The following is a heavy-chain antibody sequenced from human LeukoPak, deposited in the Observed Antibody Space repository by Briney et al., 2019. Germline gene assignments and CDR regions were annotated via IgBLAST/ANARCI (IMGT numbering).Heavy chain of an antibody. CDR3: ARLLLLDAFDI. CDR1: GGSISSSNYY. Sequence: PSETLSLTCTVSGGSISSSNYYWGWIRQPPGMGLEWIGTIYYSGSIYYNPSLKSRVTISLDTSKNQFSLEVSSVTAADTAVYYCARLLLLDAFDIWGQGTMVTVSS. V-gene: IGHV4-39*01. J-gene: IGHJ3*02. CDR2: IYYSGSI. D-gene: IGHD2-15*01.